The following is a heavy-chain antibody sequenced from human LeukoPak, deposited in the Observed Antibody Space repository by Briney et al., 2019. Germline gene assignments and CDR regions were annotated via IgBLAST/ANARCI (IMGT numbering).Heavy chain of an antibody. J-gene: IGHJ3*02. Sequence: GGSLRLSCAASGFIFSNYWMHWVRQAPGKGLVWVSRINGDGSSVSYADSVKGRFTISRDNAKNTLYLQMNSLRAEDTAVYYCARAVGPFDIWGQGTIVIVSS. CDR3: ARAVGPFDI. CDR2: INGDGSSV. CDR1: GFIFSNYW. D-gene: IGHD3-16*01. V-gene: IGHV3-74*01.